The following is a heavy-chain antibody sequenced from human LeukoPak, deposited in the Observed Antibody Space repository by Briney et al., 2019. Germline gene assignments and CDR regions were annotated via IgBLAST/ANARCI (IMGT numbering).Heavy chain of an antibody. Sequence: SETLSLTCTVSGGPISSGDYYWSWIRQPPGKGLEWIGYIYYSGSTYYNPSLKSRVTISVDTSKNQFSLKLSSVTAADTAVYYCASDPGIAAAGEGAFDIWGQGTMVTVSS. J-gene: IGHJ3*02. CDR1: GGPISSGDYY. V-gene: IGHV4-30-4*01. CDR3: ASDPGIAAAGEGAFDI. D-gene: IGHD6-13*01. CDR2: IYYSGST.